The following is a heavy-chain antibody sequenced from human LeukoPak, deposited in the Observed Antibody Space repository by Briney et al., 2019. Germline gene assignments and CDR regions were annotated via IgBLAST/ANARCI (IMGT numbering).Heavy chain of an antibody. J-gene: IGHJ4*02. D-gene: IGHD6-13*01. CDR3: ARGRAAAGTGEDY. CDR1: GGSFSGYY. V-gene: IGHV4-34*01. CDR2: INHSGST. Sequence: KPSETLSPTCAVYGGSFSGYYWSWIRQPPGKGLGWIGEINHSGSTNYNPSLKSRVTISVDTSKNQFSLKLSSVTAADTAVYYCARGRAAAGTGEDYWGQGTLVTVSS.